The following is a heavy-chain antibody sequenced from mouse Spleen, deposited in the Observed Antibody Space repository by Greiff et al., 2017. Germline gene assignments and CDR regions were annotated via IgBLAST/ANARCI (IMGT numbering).Heavy chain of an antibody. Sequence: QVQLQQSGAELVKPGASVKLSCKASGYTFTSYWMHWVKQRPGRGLEWIGRIDPNSGGTKYNEKFKSKATLTVDKPSSTAYMQLSSLTSEDSAVYYCARWSTMITTRAWFAYWGQGTLVTVSA. CDR1: GYTFTSYW. V-gene: IGHV1-72*01. J-gene: IGHJ3*01. CDR2: IDPNSGGT. CDR3: ARWSTMITTRAWFAY. D-gene: IGHD2-4*01.